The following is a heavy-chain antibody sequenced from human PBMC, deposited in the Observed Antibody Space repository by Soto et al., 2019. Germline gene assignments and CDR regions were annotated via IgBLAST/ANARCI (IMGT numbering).Heavy chain of an antibody. D-gene: IGHD3-16*02. CDR1: GGSIITYY. V-gene: IGHV4-59*01. Sequence: PSETLSLTCTVSGGSIITYYWSWIRQPPGKGLEWIGYIYYSGSTNYNPSLKSRVTISADTSKNQFSLRLSSVTAADTAVYYCARALWGSYRLDSWGQGTLVTVSS. CDR2: IYYSGST. J-gene: IGHJ4*02. CDR3: ARALWGSYRLDS.